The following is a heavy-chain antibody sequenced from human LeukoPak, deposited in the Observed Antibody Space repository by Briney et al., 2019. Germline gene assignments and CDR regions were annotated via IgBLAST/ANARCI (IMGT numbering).Heavy chain of an antibody. CDR2: ISGSGDNA. D-gene: IGHD3-10*01. V-gene: IGHV3-23*01. CDR1: GLTFSSYA. Sequence: GGSLRLSCAASGLTFSSYAMSWVCQAPGKGLEWVSVISGSGDNAYYADSVKGRFTISRDNSKNTLYLQMSSLRAEDTAVYYCAKEERFGDLFFDYWGQGTLVTVSS. J-gene: IGHJ4*02. CDR3: AKEERFGDLFFDY.